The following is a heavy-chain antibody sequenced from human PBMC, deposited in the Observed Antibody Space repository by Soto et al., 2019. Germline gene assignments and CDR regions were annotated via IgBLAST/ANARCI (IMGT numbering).Heavy chain of an antibody. CDR1: GYTFTNYY. CDR3: ATPYYDYVWGSYRNDAFDI. CDR2: INPSGGST. D-gene: IGHD3-16*02. V-gene: IGHV1-46*01. Sequence: QVQLVQSGAEVKKPGASVKVSCKASGYTFTNYYMHWVRQAPGQGLEWMGIINPSGGSTSYAQKFQGRVTMTRDTSTSTVYMELSSLRSEDTAVYYCATPYYDYVWGSYRNDAFDIWGQGTMVTVSS. J-gene: IGHJ3*02.